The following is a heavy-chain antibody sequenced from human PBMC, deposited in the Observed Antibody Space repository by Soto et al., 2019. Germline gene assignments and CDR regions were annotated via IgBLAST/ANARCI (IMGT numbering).Heavy chain of an antibody. CDR1: RFTFSTYA. J-gene: IGHJ4*03. V-gene: IGHV3-30*04. D-gene: IGHD2-2*01. CDR2: ISYDGSSQ. Sequence: QVQLVESGGGVVQPGRSLRLSCAASRFTFSTYAMHWVRQAPGKGLNWVAVISYDGSSQYYPDSVKGRVTISRDNSKNMLFLKMNSLRPEDTALYSCARGASSTYPHDGLELWGQGTLVTVSS. CDR3: ARGASSTYPHDGLEL.